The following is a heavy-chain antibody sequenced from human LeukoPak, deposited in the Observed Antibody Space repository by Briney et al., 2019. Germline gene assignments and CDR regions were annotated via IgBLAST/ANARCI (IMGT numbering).Heavy chain of an antibody. J-gene: IGHJ4*02. CDR3: AKDRKLVGATGPIDY. CDR1: GFTFSSYS. Sequence: GGSLRLSCAASGFTFSSYSMNWVRQAPGKGLEWVSYISSSSSTIYYADSVKGRFTISRDNSKNTLYLQMNSLRAEDTAVYYCAKDRKLVGATGPIDYWGQGTLVTVSS. V-gene: IGHV3-48*01. CDR2: ISSSSSTI. D-gene: IGHD1-26*01.